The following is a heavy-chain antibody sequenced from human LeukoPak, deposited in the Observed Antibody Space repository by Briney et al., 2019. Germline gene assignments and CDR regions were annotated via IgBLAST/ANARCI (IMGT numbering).Heavy chain of an antibody. Sequence: GGSLRLSCAASGFTFSSYAMSWVRQAPGKGLEWVSAISGSGGSTYYADSVRGRFTISRDNSKNTLYLQMNSLRAEDTAVYYCASEVPYYYDSSGYDYWGQGTLVTVSS. V-gene: IGHV3-23*01. CDR3: ASEVPYYYDSSGYDY. CDR2: ISGSGGST. D-gene: IGHD3-22*01. CDR1: GFTFSSYA. J-gene: IGHJ4*02.